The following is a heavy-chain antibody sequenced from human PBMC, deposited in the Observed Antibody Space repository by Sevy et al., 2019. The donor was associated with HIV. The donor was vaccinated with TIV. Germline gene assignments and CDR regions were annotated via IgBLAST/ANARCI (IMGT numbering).Heavy chain of an antibody. CDR2: IKAKIHGGTI. J-gene: IGHJ5*02. V-gene: IGHV3-15*01. D-gene: IGHD6-19*01. CDR3: TTAHLDLADIDL. CDR1: GLSCSGAW. Sequence: GGSLRLSCAASGLSCSGAWMNWVRQAPGKGLEWVGRIKAKIHGGTIDYAAPVKGRFTISRDDSKNTLYLQMNSLNIDDTAVYYCTTAHLDLADIDLWGQGTLVTVSS.